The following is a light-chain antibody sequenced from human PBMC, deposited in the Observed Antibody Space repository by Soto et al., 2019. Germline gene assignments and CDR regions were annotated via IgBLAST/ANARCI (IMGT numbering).Light chain of an antibody. CDR3: QQYNNWPYT. CDR1: QTFSSH. CDR2: DAF. J-gene: IGKJ2*01. Sequence: EVVMTQSPATLSVSPGERVTLSCRASQTFSSHLAWYQQKLGQPPRLLIYDAFIRATGIPARFSGSGSGTEFTLTISSLQSEDVAVYYCQQYNNWPYTFGQGTKLEIK. V-gene: IGKV3-15*01.